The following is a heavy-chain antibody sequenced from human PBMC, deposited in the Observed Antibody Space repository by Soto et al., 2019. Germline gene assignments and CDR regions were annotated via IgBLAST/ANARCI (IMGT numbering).Heavy chain of an antibody. CDR2: ISSRSDI. D-gene: IGHD2-2*02. CDR1: GFTFSSYS. V-gene: IGHV3-21*01. CDR3: AREYTAWPLAYGLDV. J-gene: IGHJ6*02. Sequence: GGSLRLSCAASGFTFSSYSINWVRQAPGKGLEWVSSISSRSDIYYADSVKGRFTISRDNAKNSVSLQMNSLRAEDTAVYYCAREYTAWPLAYGLDVWGQGTTVTVSS.